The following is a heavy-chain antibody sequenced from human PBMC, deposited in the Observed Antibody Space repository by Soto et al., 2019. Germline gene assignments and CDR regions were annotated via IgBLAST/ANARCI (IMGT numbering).Heavy chain of an antibody. V-gene: IGHV3-30*18. CDR1: GFTFSSYG. CDR3: AKDDGFPRHIVVVTAPGAFDI. Sequence: QVQLVESGGGVVQPGRSLRLSCAASGFTFSSYGMHWVRQAPGKGLEWVAVISYDGSNKYYADSVKGRFTISRDNSKNTLYLQMNSLRAEDTAVYHCAKDDGFPRHIVVVTAPGAFDIWGQGKMVTDSS. D-gene: IGHD2-21*02. CDR2: ISYDGSNK. J-gene: IGHJ3*02.